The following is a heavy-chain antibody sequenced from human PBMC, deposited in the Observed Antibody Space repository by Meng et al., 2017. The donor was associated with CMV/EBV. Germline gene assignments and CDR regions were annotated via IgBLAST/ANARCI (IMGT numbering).Heavy chain of an antibody. CDR1: GFSFNIYS. CDR2: ISSGFSGR. CDR3: ARGRDWAFDY. V-gene: IGHV3-48*04. Sequence: GGSLRLSCAVSGFSFNIYSVNWVRQGPGKGLEWLSYISSGFSGRQYADSVKGRFTISTDSDKSLLFLEMNNLRAEDTAVYYCARGRDWAFDYWGQGTLVTVSS. D-gene: IGHD3/OR15-3a*01. J-gene: IGHJ4*02.